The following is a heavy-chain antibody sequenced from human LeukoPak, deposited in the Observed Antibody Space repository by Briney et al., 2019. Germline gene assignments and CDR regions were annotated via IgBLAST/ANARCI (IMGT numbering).Heavy chain of an antibody. J-gene: IGHJ4*02. V-gene: IGHV3-20*04. Sequence: LPGGSLRLSCAASGFTFSSYAMSWVRQAPGKGLEWVSGINWNGGSTGYADSVEGRFTISRDNAKNSQYLQMNSLRVEDTALYYCARAQTYGDSRLLLDYWGQGTLVTVSS. CDR3: ARAQTYGDSRLLLDY. D-gene: IGHD2-21*02. CDR2: INWNGGST. CDR1: GFTFSSYA.